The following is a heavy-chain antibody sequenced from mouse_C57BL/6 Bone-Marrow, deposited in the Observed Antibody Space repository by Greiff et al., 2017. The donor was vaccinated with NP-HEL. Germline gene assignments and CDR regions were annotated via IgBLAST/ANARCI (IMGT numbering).Heavy chain of an antibody. J-gene: IGHJ3*01. CDR3: ARNWFAY. CDR1: GYTLTSYG. CDR2: IHPNSGST. V-gene: IGHV1-64*01. Sequence: QVQLQQPGAELVKPGASVKLSCKASGYTLTSYGMPWVKRRPGQGLEWIGMIHPNSGSTNYNTKVKSKTTLTVEKSSSTAYMQLSSLTSEDSAVYYCARNWFAYWGQGTLVTVSA.